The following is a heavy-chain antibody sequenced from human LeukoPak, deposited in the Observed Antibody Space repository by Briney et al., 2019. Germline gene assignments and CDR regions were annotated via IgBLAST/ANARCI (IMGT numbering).Heavy chain of an antibody. CDR2: ISSSSSYI. Sequence: GGSLRLSCAASGFTFSSYSMNWVRQAPGKWLEWVSSISSSSSYIYYADSVKGRFTISRDNAKNSLYLQMNSLRAEDTAVYYCARDGRDDAFDIWGQGTMVTVSS. V-gene: IGHV3-21*01. CDR3: ARDGRDDAFDI. D-gene: IGHD3/OR15-3a*01. J-gene: IGHJ3*02. CDR1: GFTFSSYS.